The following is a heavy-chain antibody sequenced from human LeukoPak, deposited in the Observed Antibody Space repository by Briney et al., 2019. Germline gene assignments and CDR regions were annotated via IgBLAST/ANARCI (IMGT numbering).Heavy chain of an antibody. CDR3: ARAPSEIGGYYPEYFRH. D-gene: IGHD3-22*01. CDR1: GFIFSHYW. J-gene: IGHJ1*01. CDR2: IKPDGSQK. V-gene: IGHV3-7*01. Sequence: PGGSLRLSCAASGFIFSHYWMSWVRQAPGKGLEWVANIKPDGSQKDYVDSVKGRFTISRDNAKNALSLQMNSLRAEDTGVYYCARAPSEIGGYYPEYFRHWGQGTLVTVSS.